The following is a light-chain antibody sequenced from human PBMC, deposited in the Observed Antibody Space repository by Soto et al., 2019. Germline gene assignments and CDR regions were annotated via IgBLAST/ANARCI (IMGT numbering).Light chain of an antibody. CDR1: QFLSSY. J-gene: IGKJ5*01. V-gene: IGKV3-11*01. Sequence: EIVLTQSPATLSLAPVERATLSCRASQFLSSYLAWYQQTPGQPPRLLIYDTSNRATGIPARFSGSRSGTDFTLTISSLEPEDFGVYFCHQRNKFGQGTRLEI. CDR3: HQRNK. CDR2: DTS.